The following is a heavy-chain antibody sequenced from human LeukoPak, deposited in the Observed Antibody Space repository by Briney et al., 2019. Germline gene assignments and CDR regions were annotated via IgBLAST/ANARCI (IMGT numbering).Heavy chain of an antibody. D-gene: IGHD2-21*02. J-gene: IGHJ4*02. CDR1: GFTFSSYS. V-gene: IGHV3-21*01. Sequence: GGPLRLSCAASGFTFSSYSLNWVRQAPGKGLEWVSTISRNSDYLYYADSVQGRFTISRDNAKTSLYLQMNSLRADDTAVYYCARDLTVTAPFDSWGQGTLVTLSS. CDR3: ARDLTVTAPFDS. CDR2: ISRNSDYL.